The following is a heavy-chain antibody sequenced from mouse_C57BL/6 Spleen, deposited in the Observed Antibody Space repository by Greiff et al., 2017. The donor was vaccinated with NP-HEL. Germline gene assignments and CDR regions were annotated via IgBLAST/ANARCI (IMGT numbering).Heavy chain of an antibody. CDR1: GFTFSSYG. CDR2: ISSGGSYT. CDR3: ERHEGGTGDFFDY. D-gene: IGHD3-3*01. J-gene: IGHJ2*01. Sequence: EVMLVESGGDLVKPGGSLKLSCAASGFTFSSYGMSWVRQTPDKRLEWVATISSGGSYTYYPDSVKGRFPISRDNAKNTLYMQMRSLKSEDTAMYDCERHEGGTGDFFDYWGQGTTLTVSS. V-gene: IGHV5-6*02.